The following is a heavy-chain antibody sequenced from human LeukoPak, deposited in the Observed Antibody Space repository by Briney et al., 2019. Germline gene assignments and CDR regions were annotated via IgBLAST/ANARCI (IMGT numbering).Heavy chain of an antibody. Sequence: APVKVSCKAPGYTFTSYGISWVRQAPGQGLEWMGWISAYNGNTNYAQKLQGRVTMTTDTSTSTAYMELRSLRSDDTAVYYCARGGMITFGGVIADFDYWGQGTLVTVSS. V-gene: IGHV1-18*04. D-gene: IGHD3-16*02. J-gene: IGHJ4*02. CDR3: ARGGMITFGGVIADFDY. CDR2: ISAYNGNT. CDR1: GYTFTSYG.